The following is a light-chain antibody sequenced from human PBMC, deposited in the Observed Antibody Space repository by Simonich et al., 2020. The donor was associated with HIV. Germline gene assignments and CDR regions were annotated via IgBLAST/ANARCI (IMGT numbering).Light chain of an antibody. J-gene: IGLJ1*01. Sequence: QSARTQPASVSGPPGQSITISCPGTSSDVGGYNFVSWYQQHPAKAPKLIIYAVRGRPAGVSNRFSGSKTGDTASLTISGLQAEDEADYYCQSYDRSLTGYVFGTGTKVTVL. V-gene: IGLV2-14*01. CDR1: SSDVGGYNF. CDR2: AVR. CDR3: QSYDRSLTGYV.